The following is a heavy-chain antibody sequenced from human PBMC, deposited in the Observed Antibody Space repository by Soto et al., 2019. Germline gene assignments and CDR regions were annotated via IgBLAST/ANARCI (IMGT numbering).Heavy chain of an antibody. Sequence: EVPLLESGGGLVQPGGSLRLSCAASGFTFSSYAMSWVRQAPGKGLEWVSAISGSGGSTYYADSVKGRFTISRDNSKNTLYLQMNSLRAEDTAVYYCAKDQIISGYSAYWGQGTLVTVSS. D-gene: IGHD3-22*01. CDR3: AKDQIISGYSAY. CDR1: GFTFSSYA. V-gene: IGHV3-23*01. J-gene: IGHJ4*02. CDR2: ISGSGGST.